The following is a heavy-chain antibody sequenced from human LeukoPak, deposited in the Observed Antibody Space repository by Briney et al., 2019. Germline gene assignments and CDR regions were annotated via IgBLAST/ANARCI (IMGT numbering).Heavy chain of an antibody. V-gene: IGHV4-38-2*02. Sequence: TETLSLTCTVSGYSISSGYYWGWIRQPPGKGLEWIGSIYYSGNTYYNPSLKSRVTISADTSRNQFSLKLSSVTAADTAVYYCASLKLGAGAFDIWGQGIMVTVSS. CDR3: ASLKLGAGAFDI. J-gene: IGHJ3*02. CDR1: GYSISSGYY. D-gene: IGHD7-27*01. CDR2: IYYSGNT.